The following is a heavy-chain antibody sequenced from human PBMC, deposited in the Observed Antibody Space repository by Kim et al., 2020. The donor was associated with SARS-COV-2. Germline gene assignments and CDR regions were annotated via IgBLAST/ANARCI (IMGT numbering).Heavy chain of an antibody. Sequence: GGSLRLSCAASGFTFSSYAMHWVRQAPGKGLELVAVISYDGSNKYYADSVKSRFTISRDNSKNTLYLQMNSLRAEDTAVYYCSRDPYRYYDILTGHNWFDPWGQGTLVTVSS. CDR2: ISYDGSNK. J-gene: IGHJ5*02. V-gene: IGHV3-30*04. D-gene: IGHD3-9*01. CDR1: GFTFSSYA. CDR3: SRDPYRYYDILTGHNWFDP.